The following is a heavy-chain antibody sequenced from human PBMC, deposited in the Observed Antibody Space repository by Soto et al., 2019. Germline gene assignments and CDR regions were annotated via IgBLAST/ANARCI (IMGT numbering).Heavy chain of an antibody. V-gene: IGHV3-23*01. Sequence: EVQLLESGGGLVQPGGSLRLSCAASGFTFSSYAMSWVRQAPGKGLEWVSTISGSGGSTYYADSVKGRFTISRDNSKNTLYLHRNSLRAHDKAVYYSAKAMMGEVITSDFDYWCQGTLLTVSS. CDR1: GFTFSSYA. J-gene: IGHJ4*02. CDR2: ISGSGGST. CDR3: AKAMMGEVITSDFDY. D-gene: IGHD3-22*01.